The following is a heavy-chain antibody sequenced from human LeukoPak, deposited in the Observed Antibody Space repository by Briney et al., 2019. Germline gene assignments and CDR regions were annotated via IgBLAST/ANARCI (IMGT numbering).Heavy chain of an antibody. Sequence: SQTLSLTCTVSGGSISSGSYYWSWIRQPAGKGLEWIGRIYTSGSTNYNPSLKSRVTISVDTSKNQFSLKLSSVTAADTAVYYCASTDFWSGYYSFDYWGQGTLVTVSS. CDR1: GGSISSGSYY. V-gene: IGHV4-61*02. CDR2: IYTSGST. CDR3: ASTDFWSGYYSFDY. D-gene: IGHD3-3*01. J-gene: IGHJ4*02.